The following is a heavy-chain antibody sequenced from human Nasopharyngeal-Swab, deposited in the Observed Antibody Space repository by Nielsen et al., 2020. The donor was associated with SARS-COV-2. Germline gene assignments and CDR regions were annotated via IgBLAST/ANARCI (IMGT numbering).Heavy chain of an antibody. CDR3: ARAERGRIVVVITSSYYYYMDV. Sequence: ASVKVSCKASGYTFTSYDINWVRQATGQGLEWMGWMNPNSGNTGYAQKFQGRVTMTRNTSISTAYMELSSLRSEDTAVYYCARAERGRIVVVITSSYYYYMDVWGKGTTVTVSS. CDR1: GYTFTSYD. J-gene: IGHJ6*03. D-gene: IGHD3-22*01. V-gene: IGHV1-8*01. CDR2: MNPNSGNT.